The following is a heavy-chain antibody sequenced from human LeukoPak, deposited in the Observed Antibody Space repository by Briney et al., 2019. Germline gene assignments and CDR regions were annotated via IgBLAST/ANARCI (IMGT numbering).Heavy chain of an antibody. J-gene: IGHJ4*02. V-gene: IGHV3-66*01. CDR2: IYSGGST. Sequence: PGRSLRLSCAASGFIVRSNYMSWVRQAPGKGLEWVSVIYSGGSTYHADSVRGRFTISRDNSKNTLYLQMNSLRAEDTALYYCARSQMTRVTKNYFDYWGQGTLVTVSS. CDR1: GFIVRSNY. D-gene: IGHD4-17*01. CDR3: ARSQMTRVTKNYFDY.